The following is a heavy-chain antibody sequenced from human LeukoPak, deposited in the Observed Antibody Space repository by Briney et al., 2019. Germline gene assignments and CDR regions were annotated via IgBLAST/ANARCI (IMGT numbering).Heavy chain of an antibody. J-gene: IGHJ3*02. Sequence: GESLKISCKGSGYSFTSCWIGWVRQMPGKGLEWMGIIYPGDSDTRYSPSFQGQVTISADKSISTAYLQWSSLKASDTAMYYCARQIYYDFWSGLSNDAFDIWGQGTMVTVSS. CDR2: IYPGDSDT. D-gene: IGHD3-3*01. CDR1: GYSFTSCW. CDR3: ARQIYYDFWSGLSNDAFDI. V-gene: IGHV5-51*01.